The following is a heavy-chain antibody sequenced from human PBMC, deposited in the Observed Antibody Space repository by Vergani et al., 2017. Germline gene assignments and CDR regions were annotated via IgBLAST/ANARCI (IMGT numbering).Heavy chain of an antibody. CDR1: EYSFGNYW. J-gene: IGHJ4*02. D-gene: IGHD1-1*01. V-gene: IGHV5-51*01. Sequence: EVELVQSGPEMRKPGESLKISCKGSEYSFGNYWIGWVRQMRGKGMECVGIIYPADSDTRYSPSFQGQVTISADKSISTAFLQWDSLKASDTALYYCARHTTYTDSWGQGTLVTVSS. CDR2: IYPADSDT. CDR3: ARHTTYTDS.